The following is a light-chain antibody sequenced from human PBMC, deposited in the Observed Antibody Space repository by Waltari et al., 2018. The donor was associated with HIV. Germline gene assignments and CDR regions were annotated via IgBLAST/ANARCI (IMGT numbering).Light chain of an antibody. Sequence: DIVMTQSPLSLPVAPGKPASISCKSSQSLLHSDGYNYLDWYLQKPGQSSQLLIYLGSNRASGVSDRFSGSGSGRDFTLKISRVEAEDVGIYYCMQALQTPYTFGQGTKLEIK. J-gene: IGKJ2*01. V-gene: IGKV2-28*01. CDR3: MQALQTPYT. CDR2: LGS. CDR1: QSLLHSDGYNY.